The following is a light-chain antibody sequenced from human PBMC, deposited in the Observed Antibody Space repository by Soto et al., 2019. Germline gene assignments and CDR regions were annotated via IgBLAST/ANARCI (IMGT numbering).Light chain of an antibody. J-gene: IGLJ3*02. CDR1: SSDVGNYNF. CDR2: EVS. CDR3: SSYTTSSTLV. V-gene: IGLV2-14*01. Sequence: QSVLTQPASVSGSPGQSITISCTGTSSDVGNYNFVSWFQHHPGNAPKLMIYEVSSRPSGVSNRFSGSKSGNTASLTISGRQAEDEADYYCSSYTTSSTLVFGGGTKVTVL.